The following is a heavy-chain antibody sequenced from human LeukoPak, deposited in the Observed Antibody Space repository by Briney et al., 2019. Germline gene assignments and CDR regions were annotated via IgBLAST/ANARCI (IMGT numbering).Heavy chain of an antibody. V-gene: IGHV3-11*01. J-gene: IGHJ5*02. CDR1: GFTFSDYY. Sequence: GGSLRLSCAASGFTFSDYYMSWIRQAPGKGLEWVSYISSSGSTIYYADSVKGRFTISRDNAKNSLYLQMNSLRAEDTAVYYCARGSYYGDYFRSNWFDPWGQGTLVTVSS. CDR2: ISSSGSTI. CDR3: ARGSYYGDYFRSNWFDP. D-gene: IGHD4-17*01.